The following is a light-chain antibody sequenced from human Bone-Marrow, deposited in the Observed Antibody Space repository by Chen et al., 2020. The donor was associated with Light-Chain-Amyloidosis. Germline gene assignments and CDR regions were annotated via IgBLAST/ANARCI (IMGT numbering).Light chain of an antibody. CDR2: AAS. CDR1: QGITNY. J-gene: IGKJ4*01. Sequence: AIRLIQSPSSLSASTGDIVTITCRASQGITNYLAWYQQRPGEAPHLLISAASTLHSGVPARLNGNGSGTDFTRNIISLLSEDFATDFCQQYYTYPLTFGAGTKVDI. V-gene: IGKV1-8*01. CDR3: QQYYTYPLT.